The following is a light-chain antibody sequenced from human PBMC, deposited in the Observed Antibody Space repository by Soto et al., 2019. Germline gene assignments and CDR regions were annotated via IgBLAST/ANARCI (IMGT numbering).Light chain of an antibody. CDR1: QSVSYN. J-gene: IGKJ5*01. V-gene: IGKV3-15*01. CDR3: QQYDNWPLT. CDR2: GAS. Sequence: EIVMTQSPATLAVSPVERATLSCMASQSVSYNIAWYQQKPGQAPRLLIYGASIRATGFPARFSGSGSGTEFTLTISSLQSEDFALYYCQQYDNWPLTFGQGTRLEIK.